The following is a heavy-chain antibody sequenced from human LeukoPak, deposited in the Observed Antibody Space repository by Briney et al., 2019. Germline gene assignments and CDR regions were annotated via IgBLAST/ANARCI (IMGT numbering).Heavy chain of an antibody. D-gene: IGHD3-22*01. J-gene: IGHJ5*02. Sequence: GGSLRLSCAASGFTLTSHNMNWVRQAPGKGLEWVSSITSSSDYIYYADSVKGRFTVSRDNAKNSLYLQMNSLRAEDTAVYYCARSITMIVDWFDPWGQGTLVTVSS. CDR3: ARSITMIVDWFDP. CDR1: GFTLTSHN. V-gene: IGHV3-21*01. CDR2: ITSSSDYI.